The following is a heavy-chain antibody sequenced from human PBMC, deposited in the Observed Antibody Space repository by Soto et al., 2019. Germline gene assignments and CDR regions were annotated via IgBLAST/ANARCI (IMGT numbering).Heavy chain of an antibody. Sequence: HPGGSLRLSCAASGFTVSSKYMSWVRQAPGKGLEWVSLIQSGGPTYYADSVKGRFTISRDNAKNSLYLQMNSLGAEDTAVYYCARDRPYYDILTGLDYYYYYMDVWGKGTTVTVSS. J-gene: IGHJ6*03. CDR1: GFTVSSKY. V-gene: IGHV3-66*01. CDR3: ARDRPYYDILTGLDYYYYYMDV. CDR2: IQSGGPT. D-gene: IGHD3-9*01.